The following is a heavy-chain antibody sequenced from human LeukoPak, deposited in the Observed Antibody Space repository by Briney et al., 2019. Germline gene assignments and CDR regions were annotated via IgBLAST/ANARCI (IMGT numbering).Heavy chain of an antibody. Sequence: GGSLRLSCAASGCTFSSCSMNWVRQAPGKGLELVSSISSGGSYIYYADSVKGRFTISRDNAKNSLYLQMNSLRAEDTALYYCARDGSGWSRDYWGQGTLVTVSS. CDR1: GCTFSSCS. D-gene: IGHD6-19*01. CDR2: ISSGGSYI. V-gene: IGHV3-21*01. J-gene: IGHJ4*02. CDR3: ARDGSGWSRDY.